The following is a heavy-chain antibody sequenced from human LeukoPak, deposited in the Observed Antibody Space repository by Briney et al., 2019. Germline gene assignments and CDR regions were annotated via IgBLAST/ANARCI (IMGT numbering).Heavy chain of an antibody. CDR1: GYTFTSYY. J-gene: IGHJ4*02. V-gene: IGHV1-2*02. CDR2: INPNSGGT. Sequence: GASVKVSCKASGYTFTSYYMHWVRQAPGQGLEWMGWINPNSGGTNYAQKFQGRVTMTRDMSTITVYMELSSLRSEDTAVYYCARGLAVASNYYFDYWGQGTLVTVSS. D-gene: IGHD6-19*01. CDR3: ARGLAVASNYYFDY.